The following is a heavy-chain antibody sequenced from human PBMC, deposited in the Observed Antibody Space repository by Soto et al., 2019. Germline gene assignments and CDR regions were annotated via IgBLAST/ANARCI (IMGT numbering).Heavy chain of an antibody. J-gene: IGHJ4*02. CDR1: GGSISSYY. CDR3: VSVDSYDTIYYRLLSV. Sequence: PSETLSLTCTVSGGSISSYYWSWIRQPPGKGLEWIGYIYYSGSTYYNPSLKSRVTISVDTSKSQFSLKLSSVPAADTAVYYCVSVDSYDTIYYRLLSVWGQGALVTAS. CDR2: IYYSGST. D-gene: IGHD3-16*01. V-gene: IGHV4-59*08.